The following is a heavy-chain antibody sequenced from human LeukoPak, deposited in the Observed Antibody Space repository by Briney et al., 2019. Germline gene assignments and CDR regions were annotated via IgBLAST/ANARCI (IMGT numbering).Heavy chain of an antibody. CDR1: GFTVSSNY. CDR3: ARAARLLWFGELSTPYYFDY. CDR2: IYSGGST. Sequence: GGSLRLSCAPSGFTVSSNYMSWVRQAPGRGLEGVSVIYSGGSTYYADPVKGRFTISRDNSKNTLYFQMNSLRAEDTAVYYCARAARLLWFGELSTPYYFDYWGQGTLVTVSS. V-gene: IGHV3-66*01. D-gene: IGHD3-10*01. J-gene: IGHJ4*02.